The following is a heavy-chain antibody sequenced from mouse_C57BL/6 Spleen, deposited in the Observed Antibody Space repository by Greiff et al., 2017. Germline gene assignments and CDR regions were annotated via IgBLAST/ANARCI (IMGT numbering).Heavy chain of an antibody. CDR2: INPNYGTT. Sequence: EVQGVESGPELVKPGASVKISCKASGYSFTDYNMNWVKQSNGKSLEWIGVINPNYGTTSYNQKFKGKATLTVDQSSSTAYMQLNSLTSEDSAVYYSARSGSSAWFAYWGQGTLVTVSA. J-gene: IGHJ3*01. CDR3: ARSGSSAWFAY. D-gene: IGHD3-2*02. CDR1: GYSFTDYN. V-gene: IGHV1-39*01.